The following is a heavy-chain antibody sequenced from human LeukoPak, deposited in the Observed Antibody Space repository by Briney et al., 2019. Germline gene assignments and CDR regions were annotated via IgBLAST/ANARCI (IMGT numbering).Heavy chain of an antibody. V-gene: IGHV4-34*01. CDR2: INHSRST. CDR1: GGSFSGYY. D-gene: IGHD2-2*01. Sequence: SETLPLACAVYGGSFSGYYWSWIRQPPGKGLEWIGEINHSRSTNYNPSLKSRVTIPVDTSKNQFSLKLSSVTAADTAVYYCARGYCSSTSCYYYYGMDVWGQGTTVTVSS. CDR3: ARGYCSSTSCYYYYGMDV. J-gene: IGHJ6*02.